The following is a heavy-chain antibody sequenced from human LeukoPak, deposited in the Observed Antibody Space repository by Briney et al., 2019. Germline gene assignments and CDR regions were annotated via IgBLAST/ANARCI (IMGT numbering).Heavy chain of an antibody. CDR2: IKQDGSEK. CDR3: ARDTPYSSGWYLTDYFQH. V-gene: IGHV3-7*01. D-gene: IGHD6-19*01. Sequence: GGSLRLSCAASGFTFSSYWMSWVRQAPGKGLEWVANIKQDGSEKYYVDSVKGRFTISRDNAKNSLYLQMNSLRAEDTAVYYCARDTPYSSGWYLTDYFQHWGQGTLVTVSP. J-gene: IGHJ1*01. CDR1: GFTFSSYW.